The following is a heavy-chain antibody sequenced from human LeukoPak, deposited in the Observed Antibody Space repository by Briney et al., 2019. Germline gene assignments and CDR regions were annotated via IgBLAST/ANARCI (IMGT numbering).Heavy chain of an antibody. J-gene: IGHJ6*02. CDR1: GFTFSSYA. CDR3: AKHLGDSEYYGMDV. Sequence: GGSLRLSCVASGFTFSSYAMSWVRQAPGKGLEWVSTIGGSGGRTYYADSVKGRFTSSRDRSENTLYLQMNSLRAEDTAVYYCAKHLGDSEYYGMDVWGQGTSVTVSS. CDR2: IGGSGGRT. D-gene: IGHD3-16*01. V-gene: IGHV3-23*01.